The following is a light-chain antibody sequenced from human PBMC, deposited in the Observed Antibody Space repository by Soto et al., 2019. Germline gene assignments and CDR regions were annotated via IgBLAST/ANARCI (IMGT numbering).Light chain of an antibody. V-gene: IGLV1-40*01. CDR1: SSNIGAGYD. Sequence: QSVLTQPPSVSGAPGQRVTISCTGSSSNIGAGYDVHWYQQLPGTAPKLLIYGNSNRPSGVPDRFSGSKSGTSASLAITGLQAEDEADYYCQSYDTGLRTVFRGGTQLTVL. CDR3: QSYDTGLRTV. CDR2: GNS. J-gene: IGLJ7*01.